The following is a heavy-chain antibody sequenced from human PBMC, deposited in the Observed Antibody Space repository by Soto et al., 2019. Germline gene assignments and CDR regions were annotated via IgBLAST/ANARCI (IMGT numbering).Heavy chain of an antibody. CDR1: GYTFTSYV. J-gene: IGHJ5*02. CDR2: MSTSNGNT. CDR3: ARDRNWVDP. V-gene: IGHV1-18*01. Sequence: QVQLVQSGAEVKKPGASVKVSCKASGYTFTSYVISWVRQAPGQGLEWMGWMSTSNGNTNYAQKLQGRVTMTTDTSTSTANMELRSLRTDDTAVYFCARDRNWVDPWGQGTLVTVS.